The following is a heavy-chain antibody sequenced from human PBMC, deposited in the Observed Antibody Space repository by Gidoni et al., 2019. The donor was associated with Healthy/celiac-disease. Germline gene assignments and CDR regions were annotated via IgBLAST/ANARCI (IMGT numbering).Heavy chain of an antibody. J-gene: IGHJ6*03. CDR3: ARVSNIWFGEYYYMDV. V-gene: IGHV3-33*01. CDR2: IWYDGSNK. CDR1: GFTFSSYG. D-gene: IGHD3-10*01. Sequence: QVQLVESGGGVVQPGRSLRLSCAASGFTFSSYGMHWVRQAPGKGLEWVAVIWYDGSNKYYADSVKGRFTISRDNSKNTLYLQMNSLRAEDTAVYYCARVSNIWFGEYYYMDVWGKGTTVTVSS.